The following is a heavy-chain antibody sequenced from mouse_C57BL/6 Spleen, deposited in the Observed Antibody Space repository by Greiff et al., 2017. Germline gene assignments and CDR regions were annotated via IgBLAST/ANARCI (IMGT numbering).Heavy chain of an antibody. J-gene: IGHJ2*01. Sequence: QVQLQPPGTELVKPGASVKLSCKASGYTFTSYWMHWVKQRPGPGLEWIGNINPSNGGPNYNEKFKSKATLTVDKSSSTAYMQLISLTSEDSAVYYCARFGGGLPLDYGGQGTTLTVAS. CDR2: INPSNGGP. V-gene: IGHV1-53*01. CDR3: ARFGGGLPLDY. D-gene: IGHD2-4*01. CDR1: GYTFTSYW.